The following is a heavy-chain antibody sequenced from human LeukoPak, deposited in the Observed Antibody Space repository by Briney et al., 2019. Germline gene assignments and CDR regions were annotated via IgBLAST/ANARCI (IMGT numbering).Heavy chain of an antibody. CDR2: INWNGGST. CDR3: AELGITMIGGV. J-gene: IGHJ6*04. Sequence: GGSLRLSCAASGFTFDDYGMSWVRQAPGKGLEWVSGINWNGGSTGYADSVKGRFTISRDNAKNSLYLQMNSLRAEDTTVYYCAELGITMIGGVWGKGTTVTISS. V-gene: IGHV3-20*04. CDR1: GFTFDDYG. D-gene: IGHD3-10*02.